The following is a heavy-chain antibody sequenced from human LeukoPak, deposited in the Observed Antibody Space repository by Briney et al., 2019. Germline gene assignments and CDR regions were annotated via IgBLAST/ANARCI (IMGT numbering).Heavy chain of an antibody. CDR2: ISGSGDNT. V-gene: IGHV3-23*01. J-gene: IGHJ4*02. CDR1: GFTFSSYA. Sequence: GGSLRLSCAVSGFTFSSYAMSWVRQAPGKGLEWVSAISGSGDNTYYADSVKGRFTISRDNSKNTLYLQMNSLRAEDTAVYYCAKELRSISATTGFDYWGQGTLVTVSS. D-gene: IGHD1-20*01. CDR3: AKELRSISATTGFDY.